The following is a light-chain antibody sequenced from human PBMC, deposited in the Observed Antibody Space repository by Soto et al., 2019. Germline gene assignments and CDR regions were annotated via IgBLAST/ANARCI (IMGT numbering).Light chain of an antibody. CDR1: ESISRG. CDR2: GGF. J-gene: IGKJ1*01. V-gene: IGKV3D-15*01. CDR3: QQYNNWPSRT. Sequence: EIVLTQSAGTLSVSPLEGATLSCSASESISRGSLAWYQHRPGQAPRLLIFGGFNRATGIPDRFTGSGSGTDFTLTISSLQSEDFAVYYCQQYNNWPSRTFGLGTKVDIK.